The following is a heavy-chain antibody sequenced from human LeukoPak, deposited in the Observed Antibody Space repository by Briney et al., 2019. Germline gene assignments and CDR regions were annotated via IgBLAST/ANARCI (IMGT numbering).Heavy chain of an antibody. J-gene: IGHJ4*02. D-gene: IGHD3-9*01. V-gene: IGHV3-48*03. CDR3: ARGGLGGGLTGDDY. CDR2: ISSSGSTI. Sequence: GGSLRLSCAASGFTFSSYEMNWGRQAPGRGLEWVSYISSSGSTIYYADSVKGRFTISRDNAKNSLYLQMNSLRAEDTAVYYCARGGLGGGLTGDDYWGQGTLVTVSS. CDR1: GFTFSSYE.